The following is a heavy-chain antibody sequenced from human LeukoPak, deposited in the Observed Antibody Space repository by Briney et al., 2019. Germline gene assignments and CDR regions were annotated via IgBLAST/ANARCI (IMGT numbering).Heavy chain of an antibody. CDR3: AKDLGKTMVRGVTNDY. Sequence: GSLRLSCAASGFTFSSYAMSWVRQAPGKGLEWVSAISGSGGSTYYADSVKGRFTISRDNSKNTLYLQMNSLRAEDTAVYYCAKDLGKTMVRGVTNDYWGQGTLVTVSS. J-gene: IGHJ4*02. CDR1: GFTFSSYA. CDR2: ISGSGGST. V-gene: IGHV3-23*01. D-gene: IGHD3-10*01.